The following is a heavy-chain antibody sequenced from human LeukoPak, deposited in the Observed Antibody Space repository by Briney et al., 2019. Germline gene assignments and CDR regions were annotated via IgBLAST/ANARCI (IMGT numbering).Heavy chain of an antibody. D-gene: IGHD6-19*01. Sequence: SETLSLTCTVSGGSVSSGSYYWSWIRQHPGKGLEWIGYIYYSGSTYYNPSLKSRVTISVDTSKNQFSLKLSSVTAADTAVYYCARVIDGWYEDYWGQGTLVTVSS. CDR3: ARVIDGWYEDY. V-gene: IGHV4-31*03. CDR1: GGSVSSGSYY. J-gene: IGHJ4*02. CDR2: IYYSGST.